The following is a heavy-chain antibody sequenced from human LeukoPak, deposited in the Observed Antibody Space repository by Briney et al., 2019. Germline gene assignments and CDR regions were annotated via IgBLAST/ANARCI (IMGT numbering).Heavy chain of an antibody. D-gene: IGHD4-17*01. CDR3: ARYGDYVDNWFDP. CDR2: IYHSGST. CDR1: GGSISSGGYS. Sequence: SETLSLTCAVSGGSISSGGYSWSWLRQPPGKGLEWIGYIYHSGSTYYNPSLKSRVTISVDRSKNQFSLKLSCVTAADTAVYYCARYGDYVDNWFDPWGQGTLVTVSS. J-gene: IGHJ5*02. V-gene: IGHV4-30-2*01.